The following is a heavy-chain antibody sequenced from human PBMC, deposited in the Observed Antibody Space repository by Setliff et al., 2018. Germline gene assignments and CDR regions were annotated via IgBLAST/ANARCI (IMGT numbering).Heavy chain of an antibody. J-gene: IGHJ2*01. D-gene: IGHD1-1*01. Sequence: NPGGSLRLSCAASGFTFSSYNMDWVRQAPGKGLEWVSSIGDSDNYYADSVRGRFTISRDNAKNSVYLQMNSLRAEDTAVYYCARDMYITGWNAFDLWGRGTLVTVSS. CDR1: GFTFSSYN. V-gene: IGHV3-21*01. CDR3: ARDMYITGWNAFDL. CDR2: IGDSDN.